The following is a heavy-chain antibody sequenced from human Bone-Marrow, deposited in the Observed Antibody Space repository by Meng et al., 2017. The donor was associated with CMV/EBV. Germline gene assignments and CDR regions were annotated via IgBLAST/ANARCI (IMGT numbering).Heavy chain of an antibody. Sequence: SVKVSCKASGGTFISYAISWVRQAPGQGLEWMGGIIPILGIANYAQKFQGRVTITADKSTSTAYMELSSLRSEDTAVYYCARDPPPGRVTTVQGDAFDIWGQGTMVTVSS. CDR3: ARDPPPGRVTTVQGDAFDI. CDR2: IIPILGIA. CDR1: GGTFISYA. D-gene: IGHD4-17*01. J-gene: IGHJ3*02. V-gene: IGHV1-69*10.